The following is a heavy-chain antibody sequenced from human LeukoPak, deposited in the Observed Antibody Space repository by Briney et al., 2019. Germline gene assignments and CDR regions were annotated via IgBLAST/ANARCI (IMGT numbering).Heavy chain of an antibody. CDR3: ARDFRARIAARPAY. V-gene: IGHV1-2*02. J-gene: IGHJ4*02. Sequence: ASVKVSCKASGYTFTGYYMHWVRQAPGQGLEWMGWINPNSGGTNYAQKFQGRVTMTRDTSISTAYMELSRLRSDDTAVYYCARDFRARIAARPAYWGQGTLVTVSS. D-gene: IGHD6-6*01. CDR2: INPNSGGT. CDR1: GYTFTGYY.